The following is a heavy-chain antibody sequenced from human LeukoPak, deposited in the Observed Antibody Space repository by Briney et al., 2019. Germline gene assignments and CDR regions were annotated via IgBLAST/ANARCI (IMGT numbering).Heavy chain of an antibody. CDR1: GXTFSTKS. CDR2: ITADSGTT. J-gene: IGHJ4*02. V-gene: IGHV3-48*02. Sequence: PGGSLRPSCAVSGXTFSTKSMNWVRQAPGKGLEWVSYITADSGTTYYADSVKGRFTISRDNAKNSLYLQMNSLRDEDTAVYYCASRDYFDYWGQGTLVTVSS. CDR3: ASRDYFDY.